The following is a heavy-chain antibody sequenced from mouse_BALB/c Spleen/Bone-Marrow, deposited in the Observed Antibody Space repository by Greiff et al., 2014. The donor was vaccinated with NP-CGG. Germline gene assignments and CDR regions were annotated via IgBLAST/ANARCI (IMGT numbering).Heavy chain of an antibody. V-gene: IGHV5-17*02. CDR2: ISTGSTII. CDR3: ARSHFYGNFFDY. CDR1: GFTFSSFG. D-gene: IGHD2-1*01. Sequence: VQLKESGGGSVQPGGSRKLSCAASGFTFSSFGMHWVRQAPEKGLEWVAFISTGSTIIYYADTVKGRFTISRDNPNNTLFLQMTSLRSEDTAMYYCARSHFYGNFFDYWGQGTTLTVSS. J-gene: IGHJ2*01.